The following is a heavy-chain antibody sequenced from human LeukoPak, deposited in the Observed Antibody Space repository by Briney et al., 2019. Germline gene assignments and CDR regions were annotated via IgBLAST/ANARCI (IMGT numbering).Heavy chain of an antibody. CDR1: GYSFTGYF. D-gene: IGHD3-22*01. CDR2: IDPNSGDT. V-gene: IGHV1-2*02. CDR3: ARSGSTGYSLDY. J-gene: IGHJ4*02. Sequence: ASVKVSCKASGYSFTGYFIHWVRQAPGQGLGWMGCIDPNSGDTKYAQKFQGRVSMPRDTSTRTAHTELSRLRSDDTAVYFCARSGSTGYSLDYWGQGTLVTVSS.